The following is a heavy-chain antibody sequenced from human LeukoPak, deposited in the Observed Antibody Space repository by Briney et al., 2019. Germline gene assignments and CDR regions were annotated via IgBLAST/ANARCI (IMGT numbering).Heavy chain of an antibody. CDR2: IIGIGGNT. J-gene: IGHJ2*01. CDR1: GFTFSNYS. Sequence: PGRSLRLSCSASGFTFSNYSMHCVRQAPGKGLEYVSGIIGIGGNTYYANSVKGRVTMSRDNSKHTLYLQLGRLRAEDMAVYYCARGKKWREHYCYFDLWGRGTLVTVSS. CDR3: ARGKKWREHYCYFDL. V-gene: IGHV3-64*01. D-gene: IGHD5-24*01.